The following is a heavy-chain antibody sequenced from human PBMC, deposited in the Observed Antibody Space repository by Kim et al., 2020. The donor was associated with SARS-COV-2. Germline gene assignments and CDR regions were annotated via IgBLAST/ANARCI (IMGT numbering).Heavy chain of an antibody. V-gene: IGHV3-7*04. CDR2: INQDGSEK. D-gene: IGHD3-16*01. J-gene: IGHJ4*02. CDR3: ARARGTDY. CDR1: GFTFRSYS. Sequence: GGSLRLSCAASGFTFRSYSMSWVRQAPGKGLEWVANINQDGSEKYYVDSVRGRFTISRDNAKNSLYLQMNSLRTEDTVVYYCARARGTDYWGQGTLVTVSS.